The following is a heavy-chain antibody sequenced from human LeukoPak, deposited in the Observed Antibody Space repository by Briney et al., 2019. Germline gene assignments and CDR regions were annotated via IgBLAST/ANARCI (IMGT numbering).Heavy chain of an antibody. V-gene: IGHV4-34*01. J-gene: IGHJ4*02. CDR3: ARGQGTVTNH. Sequence: SETLSLTCAVDGWTFSGYYWSWIRQPPGKGLEWIGEINHSGSTNYNPSLKSRVTISVDTSKNQFSLKLSSVTAADTAVYYCARGQGTVTNHWGQGTLVTVSS. CDR1: GWTFSGYY. CDR2: INHSGST. D-gene: IGHD4-17*01.